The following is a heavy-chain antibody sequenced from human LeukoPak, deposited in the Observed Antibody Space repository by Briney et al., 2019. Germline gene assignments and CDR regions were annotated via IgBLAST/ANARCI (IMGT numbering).Heavy chain of an antibody. Sequence: SQTLSLTCSVSGGSISSGVYYWSWIRQHPGKGLEWIRYIYYSGITYYNPSLESRITISLDTSQNQFSLRLSSVTAADTAVYYCARAGSGGYYFDYWGQGTLVTVPS. CDR2: IYYSGIT. J-gene: IGHJ4*02. CDR1: GGSISSGVYY. D-gene: IGHD3-10*01. CDR3: ARAGSGGYYFDY. V-gene: IGHV4-31*03.